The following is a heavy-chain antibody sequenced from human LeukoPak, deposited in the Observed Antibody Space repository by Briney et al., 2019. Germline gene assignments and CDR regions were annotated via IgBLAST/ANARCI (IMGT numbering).Heavy chain of an antibody. CDR1: GGSINNYY. D-gene: IGHD3-22*01. CDR2: IYYSGNT. J-gene: IGHJ4*02. CDR3: ARDTRYDSSGYFDY. V-gene: IGHV4-4*08. Sequence: SETLSLTCTVSGGSINNYYRSWIRQPPGEGLEWIGYIYYSGNTNYNPSLKSRVTISVDTSKNQFSLKLTSVTAADTAVYYCARDTRYDSSGYFDYWGQGTPVTVSS.